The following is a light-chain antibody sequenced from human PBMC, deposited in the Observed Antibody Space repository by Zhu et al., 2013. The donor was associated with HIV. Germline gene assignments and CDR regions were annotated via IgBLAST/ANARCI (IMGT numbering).Light chain of an antibody. CDR3: QQRSDWFS. V-gene: IGKV3-15*01. CDR1: QSVSTN. Sequence: EIVMTQSPATLSVSPGERATLSCRASQSVSTNLAWYQLKPGQAPRLLVYGASTRATNIPARFSGSGSGTEFTLTVSSLQSEDSAVYYCQQRSDWFSFGQGTRLEI. J-gene: IGKJ2*03. CDR2: GAS.